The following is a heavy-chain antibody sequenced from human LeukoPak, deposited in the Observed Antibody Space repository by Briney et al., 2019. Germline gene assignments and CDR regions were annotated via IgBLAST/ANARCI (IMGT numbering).Heavy chain of an antibody. CDR2: IYHSGST. V-gene: IGHV4-38-2*02. CDR1: GYSISSGYY. D-gene: IGHD2-15*01. Sequence: SETLSLTCTVSGYSISSGYYWGWIRQPPGKGLEWIGSIYHSGSTYYNPSLKSRVTISVDTSKNQFSLKLSSVTAADTAVYYCARVVVVAAANDYWGQGTLVTVSS. CDR3: ARVVVVAAANDY. J-gene: IGHJ4*02.